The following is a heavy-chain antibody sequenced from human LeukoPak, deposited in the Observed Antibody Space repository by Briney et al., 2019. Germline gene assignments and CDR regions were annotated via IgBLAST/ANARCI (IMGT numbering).Heavy chain of an antibody. D-gene: IGHD5-12*01. V-gene: IGHV3-23*01. J-gene: IGHJ4*02. CDR1: GFTFSSYA. Sequence: GGSLRLSCAASGFTFSSYAMTWVRQAPGKGLEWVSVIGGSNGITFYVGSVKGRFTISRDNSKDTLYLQMNSLRAEDTAVYYCARNENSGWGYFDYWGQGTLVTVSS. CDR3: ARNENSGWGYFDY. CDR2: IGGSNGIT.